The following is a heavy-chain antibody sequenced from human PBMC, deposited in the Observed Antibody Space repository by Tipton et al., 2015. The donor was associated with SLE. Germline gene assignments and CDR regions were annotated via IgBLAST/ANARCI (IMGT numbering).Heavy chain of an antibody. CDR2: MNPTHSNT. Sequence: QSGAEVKKPGASVKVSCKTSGYTFTDYNINWVRQATGQGLEWMGWMNPTHSNTGYEQKFQGRVTMTMDTSISTAYMELSDLTSEDTAVYYCVRAKWEPDYWGQGTLVTVSS. V-gene: IGHV1-8*01. J-gene: IGHJ4*02. CDR1: GYTFTDYN. D-gene: IGHD1-26*01. CDR3: VRAKWEPDY.